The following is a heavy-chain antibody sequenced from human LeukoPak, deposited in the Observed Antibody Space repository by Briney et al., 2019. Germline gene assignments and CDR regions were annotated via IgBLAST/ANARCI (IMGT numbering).Heavy chain of an antibody. CDR1: GFPFKSNI. Sequence: GGSLRLSCVASGFPFKSNIMTWVRQAPGKGLEWVPGIRGTGGRTFYADSVKGRFTISRDNSNSTLFLEMRSLRVDDTALYFCAMIGGTTGPFDAWGQGTLVTVSS. CDR3: AMIGGTTGPFDA. D-gene: IGHD1-7*01. CDR2: IRGTGGRT. V-gene: IGHV3-23*01. J-gene: IGHJ4*02.